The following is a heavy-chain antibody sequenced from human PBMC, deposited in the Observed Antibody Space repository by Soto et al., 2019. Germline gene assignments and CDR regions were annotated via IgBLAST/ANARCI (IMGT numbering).Heavy chain of an antibody. D-gene: IGHD4-17*01. Sequence: QVQLVESGGGVVQPGRSLRLSCAASGFTFSSYGMHWVRQAPGKGLEWVAVISYDGSNKYYADSVKGRFIISRDNSKNTLYLQMNSLRAEDTAVYYCAKGSTVVTPYYYYGMDVWGQGTTVTVSS. CDR2: ISYDGSNK. CDR1: GFTFSSYG. V-gene: IGHV3-30*18. CDR3: AKGSTVVTPYYYYGMDV. J-gene: IGHJ6*02.